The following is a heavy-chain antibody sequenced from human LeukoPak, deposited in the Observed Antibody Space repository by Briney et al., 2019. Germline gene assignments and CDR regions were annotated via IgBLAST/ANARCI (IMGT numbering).Heavy chain of an antibody. J-gene: IGHJ6*03. V-gene: IGHV3-48*01. CDR3: ARLLLYYYYMDV. CDR2: ISSSSTI. CDR1: GFTFSSYS. Sequence: GGSLRLSCAASGFTFSSYSMNWVRQAPGKGLEWVSYISSSSTIYYADSVKGRFTISRDNAKNSLYLQMNSLRAEDTAVYYCARLLLYYYYMDVWGKGTTVTVS.